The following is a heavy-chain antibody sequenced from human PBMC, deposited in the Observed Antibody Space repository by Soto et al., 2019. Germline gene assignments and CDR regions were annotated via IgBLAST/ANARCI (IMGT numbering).Heavy chain of an antibody. CDR3: ARADYEILTVAYAMDV. Sequence: QVQLQESGPRLVKPSETLSLTCTVSDDFISSYYWNWIRQPAGKGLEWIGRGSASGATNYNPSLTSRVTRSVYTSKKQLSRKLTSVTAAATAVYFCARADYEILTVAYAMDVWGQGTTVTVSS. J-gene: IGHJ6*02. CDR2: GSASGAT. CDR1: DDFISSYY. D-gene: IGHD3-9*01. V-gene: IGHV4-4*07.